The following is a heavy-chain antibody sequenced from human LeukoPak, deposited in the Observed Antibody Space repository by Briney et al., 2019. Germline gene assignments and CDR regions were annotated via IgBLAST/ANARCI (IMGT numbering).Heavy chain of an antibody. CDR3: ARAMTTVTATRGGVTDY. CDR1: GFTFSSYS. J-gene: IGHJ4*02. D-gene: IGHD4-17*01. Sequence: PGGSLRLSCAASGFTFSSYSMNWVRQAPGKGLEWVSSISSSSSYIYYADSVKGRFTISRDNAKNSLYLQMNSLRAEDAAVYYCARAMTTVTATRGGVTDYWGQGTLVTVSS. V-gene: IGHV3-21*01. CDR2: ISSSSSYI.